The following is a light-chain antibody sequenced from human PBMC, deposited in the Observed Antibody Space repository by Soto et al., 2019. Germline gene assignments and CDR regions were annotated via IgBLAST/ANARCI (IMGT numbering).Light chain of an antibody. CDR2: GAS. CDR1: QSVSSSY. J-gene: IGKJ5*01. CDR3: QQYNNWPFS. Sequence: EIVLTQSPGTPSLSPGERATLSLRASQSVSSSYLAWYQQKPGQAPRLLIYGASSRATGIPDRFSGSGSGTDFILTISRLEPEDFALYFCQQYNNWPFSFGPGTRLEIK. V-gene: IGKV3-20*01.